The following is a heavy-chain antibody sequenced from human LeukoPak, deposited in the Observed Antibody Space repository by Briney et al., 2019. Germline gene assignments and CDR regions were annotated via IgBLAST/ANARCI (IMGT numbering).Heavy chain of an antibody. CDR3: ARRPTGDPKFDY. J-gene: IGHJ4*02. CDR2: IYSSGST. Sequence: SETLSLTCSVSGGSISNYFWTWIRRPPGKGLEWIGYIYSSGSTYYNPSLKSRVTISVDTSKNQFSLKLSTVTAADTAVYYCARRPTGDPKFDYWGQGTLVTVSS. D-gene: IGHD7-27*01. CDR1: GGSISNYF. V-gene: IGHV4-59*08.